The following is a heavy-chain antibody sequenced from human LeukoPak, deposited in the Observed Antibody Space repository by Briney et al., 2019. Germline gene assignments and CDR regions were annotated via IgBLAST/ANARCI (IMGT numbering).Heavy chain of an antibody. CDR3: AKGQPMVRGGPISNR. J-gene: IGHJ5*02. Sequence: GGSLRLSCAASGFTFSSYSMNWVRQAPGKGLEWVSAISGSGGSTYYADSVKGRFTISRDNSKNTLYLQMNSLRAEDTAVYYCAKGQPMVRGGPISNRWGQGTLSPSPQ. D-gene: IGHD3-10*01. V-gene: IGHV3-23*01. CDR1: GFTFSSYS. CDR2: ISGSGGST.